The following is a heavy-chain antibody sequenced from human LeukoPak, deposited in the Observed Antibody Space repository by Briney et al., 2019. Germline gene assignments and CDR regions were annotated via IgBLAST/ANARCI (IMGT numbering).Heavy chain of an antibody. CDR2: TYYSSKWYN. V-gene: IGHV6-1*01. CDR1: GDSVSSYSAA. Sequence: SQTLSLTCALSGDSVSSYSAAWTWIRQSPARGPEWLGRTYYSSKWYNDYALSVKSRITISPDTSKNQFSLLLNSVTLEDTALYYCAREDSSGSNGFDIWGQGTMGTVSS. CDR3: AREDSSGSNGFDI. J-gene: IGHJ3*02. D-gene: IGHD3-22*01.